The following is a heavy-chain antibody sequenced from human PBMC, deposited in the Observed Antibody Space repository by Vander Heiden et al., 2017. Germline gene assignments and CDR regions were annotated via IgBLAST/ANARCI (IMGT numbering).Heavy chain of an antibody. D-gene: IGHD2-2*01. CDR2: ISNDGSNK. CDR1: GLPFGSYA. V-gene: IGHV3-30-3*01. CDR3: ASFESSTNSDWFDP. J-gene: IGHJ5*02. Sequence: QVQLVESGGGVVQPGSALRPSCSASGLPFGSYAMPCVGQAPGKGVELVAVISNDGSNKYYAGSVKGRFTISRDNSKNTLYLQMNSLRAEDTAVYYCASFESSTNSDWFDPWGQGTLVTVSS.